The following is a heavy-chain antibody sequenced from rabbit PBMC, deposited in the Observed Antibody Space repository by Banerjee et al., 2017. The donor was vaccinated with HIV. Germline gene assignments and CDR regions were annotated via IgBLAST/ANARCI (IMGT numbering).Heavy chain of an antibody. CDR2: INTISGDT. CDR1: GIDFTSYYY. D-gene: IGHD1-1*01. CDR3: ARGPSGGYTYLNL. J-gene: IGHJ4*01. V-gene: IGHV1S40*01. Sequence: QQLEESGGGLVKPGGTLTLTCKASGIDFTSYYYMCWVRQAPGKGLELIACINTISGDTVYATWAKGRFTISKTSATTVTLQMNSLTAADTATYFCARGPSGGYTYLNLWGPGTLVTVS.